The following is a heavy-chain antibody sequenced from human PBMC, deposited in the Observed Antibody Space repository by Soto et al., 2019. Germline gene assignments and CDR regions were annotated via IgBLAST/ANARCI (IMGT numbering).Heavy chain of an antibody. Sequence: GESLKISCKGSRYSFTSYWIGWVRQMPGKGLEWMGIIYPGDSDTRYSPSFQGQVTISADKSISTAYLQWSSLKASDTAMYYCARRYKSGGLQPYYYYGRDVCRQGTTATV. CDR3: ARRYKSGGLQPYYYYGRDV. CDR2: IYPGDSDT. D-gene: IGHD1-1*01. CDR1: RYSFTSYW. V-gene: IGHV5-51*01. J-gene: IGHJ6*02.